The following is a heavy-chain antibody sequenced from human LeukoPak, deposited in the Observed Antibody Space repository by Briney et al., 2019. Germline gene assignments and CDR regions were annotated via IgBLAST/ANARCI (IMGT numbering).Heavy chain of an antibody. CDR1: GFTFDDYA. D-gene: IGHD6-13*01. CDR3: AKDRASIAAAGCFDY. CDR2: ISWNSGSI. V-gene: IGHV3-9*01. J-gene: IGHJ4*02. Sequence: PGGSLRLSCAASGFTFDDYAMHWVRQAPGKGLEWVSGISWNSGSIGYADSVKGRFTISRDNAKNSLYLQMNSLRAEDTALYYCAKDRASIAAAGCFDYWGQGTLVTVSS.